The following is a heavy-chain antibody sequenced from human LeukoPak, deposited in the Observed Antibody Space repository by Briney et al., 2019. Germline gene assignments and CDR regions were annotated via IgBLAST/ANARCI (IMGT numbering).Heavy chain of an antibody. D-gene: IGHD4-17*01. CDR2: IYYSGST. V-gene: IGHV4-39*07. CDR1: GGSISSSSYY. J-gene: IGHJ3*02. Sequence: SETLSLTCTVSGGSISSSSYYWGWIRQPPGKGLEWIGSIYYSGSTYYNPSLKSRVTMSVDTSKNQFSLKLSSVTAADTAVYYCARDWATVTTFDAFDIWGQGTMVTVSS. CDR3: ARDWATVTTFDAFDI.